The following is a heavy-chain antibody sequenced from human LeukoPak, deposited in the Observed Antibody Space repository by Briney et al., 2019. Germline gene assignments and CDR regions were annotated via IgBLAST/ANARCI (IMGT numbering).Heavy chain of an antibody. CDR1: GFTFSSYA. CDR2: ISGSGGAGT. CDR3: VKDRGGSPFYGMDV. Sequence: GGSLRLSCAGSGFTFSSYAMSWVRQAPGKGLEWVSTISGSGGAGTYYADSVKGRFTVSRGNSRSTLYLPMNSLRAEDTAVYYCVKDRGGSPFYGMDVWGQGTTVTVSS. J-gene: IGHJ6*02. V-gene: IGHV3-23*01. D-gene: IGHD1-26*01.